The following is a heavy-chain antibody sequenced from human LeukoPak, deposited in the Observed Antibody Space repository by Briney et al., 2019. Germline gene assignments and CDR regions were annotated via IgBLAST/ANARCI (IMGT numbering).Heavy chain of an antibody. D-gene: IGHD6-13*01. Sequence: PGGSLRLSCAASGFTFSSYVMHWVRQAPGKGLEWVAVISYDGSNKYYADSVKGRFTISRDNSKNTLYLQMNSLRAEDTAVYYCAKEVIAAAAPDYWGQGTLVTVSS. J-gene: IGHJ4*02. CDR2: ISYDGSNK. CDR1: GFTFSSYV. V-gene: IGHV3-30*18. CDR3: AKEVIAAAAPDY.